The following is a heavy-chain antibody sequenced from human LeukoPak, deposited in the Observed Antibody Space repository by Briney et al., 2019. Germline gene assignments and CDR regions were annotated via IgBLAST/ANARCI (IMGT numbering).Heavy chain of an antibody. CDR2: IYPGDSDT. CDR3: ARLRPQDAFDI. V-gene: IGHV5-51*01. Sequence: GESLKISCKGSGYSFTIYWIGWVRPMPGKGLEWMGIIYPGDSDTRYSPSFQGQVTISADKFISTAYLQWSSLKASDTAMYYCARLRPQDAFDIWGQGTMVTVSS. J-gene: IGHJ3*02. CDR1: GYSFTIYW.